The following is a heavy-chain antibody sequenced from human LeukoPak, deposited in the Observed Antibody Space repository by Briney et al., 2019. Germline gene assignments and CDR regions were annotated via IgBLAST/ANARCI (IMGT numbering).Heavy chain of an antibody. D-gene: IGHD5-12*01. CDR1: GFTFSSYA. CDR2: ISGSGGST. Sequence: GGSLRPSCAASGFTFSSYAMSWVRQAPGKGLEWVSAISGSGGSTYYADSVKGRFTISRDNSKNTLYLQMNSLRAEDTAVYYCAKGEQRGYSGYDWVDYWGQGTLVTVSS. J-gene: IGHJ4*02. CDR3: AKGEQRGYSGYDWVDY. V-gene: IGHV3-23*01.